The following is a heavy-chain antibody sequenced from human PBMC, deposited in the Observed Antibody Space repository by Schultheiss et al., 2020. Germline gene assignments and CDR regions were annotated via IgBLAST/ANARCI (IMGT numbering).Heavy chain of an antibody. Sequence: SQTLSLTCTVSGGSISIYYWSWIRQPAGKGLEWIGRISAIGSTNYNPSLESRVTMSVDTSKNQFSLKLTSVTAADTAVYYCAGGGYYGSESWGQGTLVTVSS. J-gene: IGHJ4*02. V-gene: IGHV4-4*07. CDR2: ISAIGST. CDR3: AGGGYYGSES. CDR1: GGSISIYY. D-gene: IGHD3-10*01.